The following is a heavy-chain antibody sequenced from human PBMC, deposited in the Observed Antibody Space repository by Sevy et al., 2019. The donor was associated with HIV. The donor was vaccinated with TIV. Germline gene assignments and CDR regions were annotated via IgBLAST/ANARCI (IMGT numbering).Heavy chain of an antibody. CDR2: IKQDGSEK. D-gene: IGHD3-22*01. J-gene: IGHJ6*02. V-gene: IGHV3-7*03. CDR3: ARAMVPDYYDSSGYYYVAGYYYYGMDV. CDR1: GFTFSSYW. Sequence: GGSLRLSCAASGFTFSSYWMSWVRQAPGKGLEWVANIKQDGSEKYYVDSVKGRFTISRDNAKNSLYLQMNSLRAEDTAVYYCARAMVPDYYDSSGYYYVAGYYYYGMDVWGQGTTVTVSS.